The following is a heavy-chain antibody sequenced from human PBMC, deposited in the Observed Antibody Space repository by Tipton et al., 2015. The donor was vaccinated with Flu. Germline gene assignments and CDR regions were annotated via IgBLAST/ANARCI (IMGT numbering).Heavy chain of an antibody. CDR2: IHRSGST. V-gene: IGHV4-38-2*01. Sequence: TLSLTCSVSDYSIVSDYFWGWIRQPPGKGLEWIATIHRSGSTKYNPSLTSRVTISVDTSKNQFSLEMRSVTAADMAVYYCARRDFSNYVSDSKNWFDRWGQGILVTVSS. CDR1: DYSIVSDYF. D-gene: IGHD4-11*01. J-gene: IGHJ5*02. CDR3: ARRDFSNYVSDSKNWFDR.